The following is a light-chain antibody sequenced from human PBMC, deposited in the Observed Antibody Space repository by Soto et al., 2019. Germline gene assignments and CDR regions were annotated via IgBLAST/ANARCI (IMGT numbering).Light chain of an antibody. CDR3: SSYTSSTTLVV. V-gene: IGLV2-14*01. CDR1: SSDVGGYNF. Sequence: QSVLTQPASVSGSPGQSITISCTGTSSDVGGYNFVSWYQQHPGKAPKVMIYEVTNRPSGVSNRFSGSKSGNTASLTISGLQAEDEADYYCSSYTSSTTLVVFGGGTNLTVL. CDR2: EVT. J-gene: IGLJ2*01.